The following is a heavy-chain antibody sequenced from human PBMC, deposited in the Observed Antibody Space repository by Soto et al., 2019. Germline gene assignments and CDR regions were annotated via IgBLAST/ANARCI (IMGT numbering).Heavy chain of an antibody. V-gene: IGHV1-18*01. CDR3: ARTEGVAIIQDFDY. J-gene: IGHJ4*02. CDR1: GYTFTSYG. D-gene: IGHD3-3*01. CDR2: ISAYNGNT. Sequence: ASVKVSCKASGYTFTSYGISWVRQAPGQGLEWMGWISAYNGNTNYAQKLQGRVTMTTDTSTSTAYMELRSLRSDDTAVYYCARTEGVAIIQDFDYWGQGTLVTVSS.